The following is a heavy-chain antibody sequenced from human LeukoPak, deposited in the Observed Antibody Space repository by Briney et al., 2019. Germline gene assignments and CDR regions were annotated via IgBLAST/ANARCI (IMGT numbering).Heavy chain of an antibody. D-gene: IGHD6-13*01. Sequence: SETLSLTCTVSGGSISSYYWSWIRQPAGKGLEWIGRIYSGGRTNYNPSLKSRVTMSVDTSKNQFSLKFTSVTAADSAVYNCARGSSSSWFDFDYWGQGTLVTVSS. CDR2: IYSGGRT. J-gene: IGHJ4*02. CDR3: ARGSSSSWFDFDY. V-gene: IGHV4-4*07. CDR1: GGSISSYY.